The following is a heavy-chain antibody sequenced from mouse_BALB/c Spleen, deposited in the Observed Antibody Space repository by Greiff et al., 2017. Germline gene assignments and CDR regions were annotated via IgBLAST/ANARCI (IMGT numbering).Heavy chain of an antibody. CDR1: GFTFSSFG. CDR3: ARSAYYYDAMDY. D-gene: IGHD1-1*01. J-gene: IGHJ4*01. V-gene: IGHV5-17*02. Sequence: EVHLVESGGGLVQPGGSRKLSCAASGFTFSSFGMHWVRQAPEKGLEWVAYISSGSSTIYYADTVKGRFTISRDNPKNTLFLQMTSLRSEDTAMYYCARSAYYYDAMDYWGQGTSVTVSS. CDR2: ISSGSSTI.